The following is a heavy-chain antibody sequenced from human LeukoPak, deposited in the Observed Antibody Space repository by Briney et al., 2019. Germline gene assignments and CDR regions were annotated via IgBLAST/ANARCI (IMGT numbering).Heavy chain of an antibody. D-gene: IGHD1-26*01. V-gene: IGHV3-7*01. J-gene: IGHJ4*02. CDR1: GFIFSSYA. CDR3: ARHSGTYFDY. CDR2: IKQDGSEK. Sequence: QPGGSLRLSCAASGFIFSSYAMSWVRQAPGKGLEWLANIKQDGSEKYSVDSVKGRFTISRDNAKNSLYLQMNSLRAEDTAVYYCARHSGTYFDYWGQGTLVTVSS.